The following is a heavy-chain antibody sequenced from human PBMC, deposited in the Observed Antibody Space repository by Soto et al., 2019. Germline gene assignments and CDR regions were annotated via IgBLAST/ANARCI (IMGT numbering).Heavy chain of an antibody. V-gene: IGHV3-23*01. CDR3: ATYNILTGYRYFDY. Sequence: GGSLRLSCAASGFTFRSYAMSWVRQAPREGLEWVSTISSGGGNTYYADSVKGRFTISRDNSKNTLYLQMNSLRAEDTAVYYCATYNILTGYRYFDYWGLGTLVTVSS. CDR1: GFTFRSYA. D-gene: IGHD3-9*01. J-gene: IGHJ4*01. CDR2: ISSGGGNT.